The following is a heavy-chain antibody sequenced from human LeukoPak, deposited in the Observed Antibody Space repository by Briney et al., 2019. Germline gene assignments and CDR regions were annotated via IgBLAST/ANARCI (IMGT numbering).Heavy chain of an antibody. V-gene: IGHV4-61*02. Sequence: PSQTLSLTCTVSGGSISSGSYYWSWIRQPAGKGLEWIGRIYTSGSTNYNPSLKSRVTISVDTSKNQFSLKLSSVTAADTAVYYCARALRFLEWLVHDAFDIWGQGTMVTVSS. J-gene: IGHJ3*02. CDR2: IYTSGST. CDR1: GGSISSGSYY. CDR3: ARALRFLEWLVHDAFDI. D-gene: IGHD3-3*01.